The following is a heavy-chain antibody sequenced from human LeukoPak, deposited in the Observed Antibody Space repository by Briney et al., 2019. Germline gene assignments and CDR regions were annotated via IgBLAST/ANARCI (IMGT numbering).Heavy chain of an antibody. V-gene: IGHV1-2*02. CDR3: AKDWGGTAAGYYYNYGMDV. CDR1: GYTFTGYY. D-gene: IGHD6-13*01. J-gene: IGHJ6*02. Sequence: ASVKVSCKASGYTFTGYYMYWVRQAPGQGLEWMGWINPNSGGTKYAQKFQGRVTMTRDTFISTAYMELSRLRSDDTAVYYCAKDWGGTAAGYYYNYGMDVWGQGTTVTVSS. CDR2: INPNSGGT.